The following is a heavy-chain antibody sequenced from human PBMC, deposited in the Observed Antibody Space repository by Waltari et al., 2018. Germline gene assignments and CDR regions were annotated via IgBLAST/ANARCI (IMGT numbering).Heavy chain of an antibody. CDR1: GGTFSSYA. CDR3: ARAIPSERLPDY. CDR2: IIPIFGTA. V-gene: IGHV1-69*14. D-gene: IGHD5-12*01. Sequence: QVQLVQSGAEVKKPGSSVKVSCKASGGTFSSYAISWVRQAPGQGLEWMGGIIPIFGTANYAQKFQGRVTMTGDTSISTAYMELSRLRSDDTAVYYCARAIPSERLPDYWGQGTLVTVSS. J-gene: IGHJ4*02.